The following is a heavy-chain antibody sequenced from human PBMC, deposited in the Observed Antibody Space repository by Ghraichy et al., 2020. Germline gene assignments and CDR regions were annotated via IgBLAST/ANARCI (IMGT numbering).Heavy chain of an antibody. CDR3: ARGGVAVAGTYYYGMDV. Sequence: GGSLRLSCAASGFTFRSYSLNWVRQAPGKGLEWVSSISSSSNYIYYADSLKGRFTISRDNAKNSLYLQMNSLRAEDTAVYYCARGGVAVAGTYYYGMDVWGQGTTVTGSS. CDR1: GFTFRSYS. V-gene: IGHV3-21*01. D-gene: IGHD6-19*01. CDR2: ISSSSNYI. J-gene: IGHJ6*02.